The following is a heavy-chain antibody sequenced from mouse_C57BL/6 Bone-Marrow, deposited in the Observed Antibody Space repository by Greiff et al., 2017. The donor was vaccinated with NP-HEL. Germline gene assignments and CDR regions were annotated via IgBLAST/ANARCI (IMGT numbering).Heavy chain of an antibody. D-gene: IGHD1-1*01. CDR3: ARDAPNYYGSSPWYFDV. CDR2: SRNKANDYTT. V-gene: IGHV7-1*01. CDR1: GFTFSDFY. Sequence: EVKLMESGGGLVQSGRSLRLSCATSGFTFSDFYMEWVRQAPGKGLEWIAASRNKANDYTTEYSASVKGRFIVSRDTSQSILYLQMNALRAEDTAIYYCARDAPNYYGSSPWYFDVWGTGTTVTVSS. J-gene: IGHJ1*03.